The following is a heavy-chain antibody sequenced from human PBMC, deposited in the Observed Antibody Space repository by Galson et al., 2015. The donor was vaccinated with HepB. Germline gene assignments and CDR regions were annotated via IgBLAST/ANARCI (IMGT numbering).Heavy chain of an antibody. CDR3: ATVRGYSYGYDY. CDR1: GFTFSSSI. D-gene: IGHD5-18*01. CDR2: ISISSSTI. V-gene: IGHV3-48*02. J-gene: IGHJ4*02. Sequence: SLRLSCAASGFTFSSSIMNWVRQAPGKGLEWVSYISISSSTIYYADSVKGRFTISGDNAKNSLYPQMNSLRDDDTAVYYCATVRGYSYGYDYWGQGTLVTVSS.